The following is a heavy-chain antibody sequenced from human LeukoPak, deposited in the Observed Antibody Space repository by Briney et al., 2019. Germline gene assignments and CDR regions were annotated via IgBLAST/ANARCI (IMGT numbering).Heavy chain of an antibody. CDR3: AKKGVITFGGVSY. CDR1: GFTFSDDY. D-gene: IGHD3-16*01. J-gene: IGHJ4*02. CDR2: ISGSGGST. Sequence: GGSLRLSCAASGFTFSDDYMSWIRQAPGKGLEWVSAISGSGGSTYYADSVKGRFTISRDNSKNTLYLQMNSLRAEDTAVYYCAKKGVITFGGVSYWGQGTLVTVSS. V-gene: IGHV3-23*01.